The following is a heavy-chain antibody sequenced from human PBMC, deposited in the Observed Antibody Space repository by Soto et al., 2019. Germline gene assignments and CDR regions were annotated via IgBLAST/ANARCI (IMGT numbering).Heavy chain of an antibody. CDR3: ARVSTGGGYDSSGPNFDY. CDR2: IIPILGIA. V-gene: IGHV1-69*02. CDR1: GGTFSSYT. J-gene: IGHJ4*02. D-gene: IGHD3-22*01. Sequence: GASLKVSCKASGGTFSSYTISWVRQAPGQGLEWMGRIIPILGIANYAQKFQGRVTITADKSTSTAYMELSSLRSEDTAVYYCARVSTGGGYDSSGPNFDYWGQGTLVTVSS.